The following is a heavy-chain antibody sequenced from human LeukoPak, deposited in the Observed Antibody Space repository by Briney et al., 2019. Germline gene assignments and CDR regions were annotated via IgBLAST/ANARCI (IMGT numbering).Heavy chain of an antibody. CDR1: GGSIRSYY. J-gene: IGHJ5*02. D-gene: IGHD3-10*01. V-gene: IGHV4-59*08. CDR2: MYYSGST. CDR3: ARRFGDL. Sequence: SETLSLTCTVSGGSIRSYYWSWIRQPPGKGLEWIGYMYYSGSTNYNPSLKSRVTISVDTSKDQFSLKLSSVTAADTAVYYCARRFGDLWGQGTLVTVSS.